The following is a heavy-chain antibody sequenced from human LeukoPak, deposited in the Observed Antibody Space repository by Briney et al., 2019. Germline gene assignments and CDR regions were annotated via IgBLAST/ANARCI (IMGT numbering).Heavy chain of an antibody. V-gene: IGHV3-21*01. CDR2: ISSSSSYI. D-gene: IGHD2-21*01. J-gene: IGHJ4*02. Sequence: GGSLRLSCAASGFTFSSYSMNWVRQAPGKGLEWVSSISSSSSYIYYADSVKGRFTISRDNAKNSLYLQMNRLRAEDTAVYYCARDPRIVVVIASPFDYWGQGTLVTVSS. CDR3: ARDPRIVVVIASPFDY. CDR1: GFTFSSYS.